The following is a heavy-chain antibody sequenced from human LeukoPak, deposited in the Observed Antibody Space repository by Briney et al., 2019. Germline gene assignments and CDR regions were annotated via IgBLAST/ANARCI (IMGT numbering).Heavy chain of an antibody. J-gene: IGHJ4*02. CDR2: MNPNSGNT. D-gene: IGHD3-22*01. Sequence: ASVKVSCKASGDTFTSYDIKWVRQATGEGLEWMGWMNPNSGNTGYAQKFQGRVTITRNTSISTAYMELSRLRSDDTAVYYCARAGSGYLIGRENDYWGQGTLVTVSS. V-gene: IGHV1-8*03. CDR3: ARAGSGYLIGRENDY. CDR1: GDTFTSYD.